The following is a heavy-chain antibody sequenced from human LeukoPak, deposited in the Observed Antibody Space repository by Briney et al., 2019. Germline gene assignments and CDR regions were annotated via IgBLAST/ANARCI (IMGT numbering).Heavy chain of an antibody. CDR3: ARDPGDYTWGNDAFDI. D-gene: IGHD4-17*01. V-gene: IGHV3-7*01. CDR1: GFTFSSYW. J-gene: IGHJ3*02. Sequence: QTGGSLRLSCAASGFTFSSYWMSWVRQAPGKGLEWVANIKQDGSEKYYVDSVKGRFTISRDNTKNSLYLQMNSLRAEDTAVYYCARDPGDYTWGNDAFDIWGQGTMVTVSS. CDR2: IKQDGSEK.